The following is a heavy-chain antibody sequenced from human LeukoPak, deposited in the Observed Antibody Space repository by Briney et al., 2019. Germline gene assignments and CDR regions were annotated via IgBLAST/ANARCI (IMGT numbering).Heavy chain of an antibody. J-gene: IGHJ5*02. CDR3: AKSGYDFWSGPWFDP. Sequence: GGSLRLSCAASGFTFSSYAMSWVRQAPGKGLEWVSAISGSGGSTYYADSVKGRFTISRDNSKNTLYLQMNSLRAEDTAVYYCAKSGYDFWSGPWFDPWGQGTLVTVSS. D-gene: IGHD3-3*01. V-gene: IGHV3-23*01. CDR1: GFTFSSYA. CDR2: ISGSGGST.